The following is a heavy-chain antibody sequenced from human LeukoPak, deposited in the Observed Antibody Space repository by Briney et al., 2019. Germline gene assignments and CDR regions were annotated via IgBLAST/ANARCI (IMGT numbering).Heavy chain of an antibody. CDR3: VRRAAVRGMDF. CDR2: ISGSGDST. CDR1: GFTVSSNY. Sequence: GGSLRLSCAASGFTVSSNYMSWVRQTPGKGLEWVASISGSGDSTNYGDSVKGRFTISRDNFKRTVHLEMGSLRADDTAMYYCVRRAAVRGMDFWGLGTTVIVSS. J-gene: IGHJ6*02. V-gene: IGHV3-53*01. D-gene: IGHD1-14*01.